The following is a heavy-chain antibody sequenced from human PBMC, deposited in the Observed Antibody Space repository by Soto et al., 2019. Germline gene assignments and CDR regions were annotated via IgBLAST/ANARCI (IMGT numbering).Heavy chain of an antibody. J-gene: IGHJ6*02. D-gene: IGHD6-19*01. CDR2: ISYDGSNK. CDR3: AKDVVAVAATYYYYGMDV. V-gene: IGHV3-30*18. Sequence: PGGSLRLSCAASGFTFSSYGMHWVRQAPGKGLEWVAVISYDGSNKYYADSVKGRFTISRDNSKNTLYLQMNSLRAEDTAVYYCAKDVVAVAATYYYYGMDVWGQGTTVTVSS. CDR1: GFTFSSYG.